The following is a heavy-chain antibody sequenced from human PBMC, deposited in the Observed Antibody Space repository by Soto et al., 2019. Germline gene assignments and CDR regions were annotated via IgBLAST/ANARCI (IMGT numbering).Heavy chain of an antibody. CDR1: GGTFSSYA. Sequence: SVKVSCKASGGTFSSYAISWVRQAPGQGLEWMGGIIPIFGTANYAQKFQGRVTITADESTSTAYMELSSLRSEDTAVYYCASGCDIVVVPAQSCGMDVWGQGTTVTVS. CDR3: ASGCDIVVVPAQSCGMDV. D-gene: IGHD2-2*01. V-gene: IGHV1-69*13. J-gene: IGHJ6*02. CDR2: IIPIFGTA.